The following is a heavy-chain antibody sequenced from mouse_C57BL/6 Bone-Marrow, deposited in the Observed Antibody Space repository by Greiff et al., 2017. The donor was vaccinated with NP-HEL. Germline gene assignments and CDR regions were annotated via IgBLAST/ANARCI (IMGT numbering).Heavy chain of an antibody. J-gene: IGHJ4*01. V-gene: IGHV1-69*01. CDR3: ARGAMDY. Sequence: QVQLQQPGAELVMPGASVKLSCKASGYTFTSYWMHWVKQWPGQGLEWIGEIDPSDSYTNYNQKFKGKSTLTVDKSSSTAYMQLSSLTSEDSAVYYCARGAMDYWGQGTSVTVSS. CDR2: IDPSDSYT. CDR1: GYTFTSYW.